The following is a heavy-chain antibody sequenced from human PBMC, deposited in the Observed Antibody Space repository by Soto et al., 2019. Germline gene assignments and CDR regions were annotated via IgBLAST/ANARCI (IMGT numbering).Heavy chain of an antibody. Sequence: QVQLQESGPGLVKPSETLSLICTVSNGSISGYYWSWVRQSAGKGLEWIGRIYSSGNANYNPSLYSRGTMSVDTSQNHCSLKVTSVTAADTAMYYCVRGDVFDIWGRGTMVTVSS. CDR3: VRGDVFDI. D-gene: IGHD3-16*01. V-gene: IGHV4-4*07. J-gene: IGHJ3*02. CDR2: IYSSGNA. CDR1: NGSISGYY.